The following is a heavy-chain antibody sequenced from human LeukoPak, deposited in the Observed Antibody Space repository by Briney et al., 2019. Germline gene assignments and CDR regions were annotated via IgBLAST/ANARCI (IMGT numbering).Heavy chain of an antibody. V-gene: IGHV1-46*01. J-gene: IGHJ4*02. CDR3: AKLLGSWYYFDY. D-gene: IGHD6-13*01. CDR2: INPSGGNT. CDR1: GYTFTRYY. Sequence: ASVKVSCKASGYTFTRYYMHWVRQAPGQGLEWMGIINPSGGNTNYAQKFQGRVTMTRDMSTSTVYMELSSLRSEDTAVYYCAKLLGSWYYFDYWGQGTLVTVSS.